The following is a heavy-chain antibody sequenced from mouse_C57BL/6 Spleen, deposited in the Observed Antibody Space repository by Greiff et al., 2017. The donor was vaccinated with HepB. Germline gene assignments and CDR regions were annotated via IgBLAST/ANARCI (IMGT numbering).Heavy chain of an antibody. CDR2: IDPEDGDT. D-gene: IGHD1-1*01. CDR1: GFNIKDYY. V-gene: IGHV14-1*01. J-gene: IGHJ4*01. Sequence: VQLKQSGAELVRPGASVKLSCTASGFNIKDYYMHWVKQRPEQGLEWIGRIDPEDGDTEYAPKFQGKATMTADTSSNTADLQLSSLTSEDTAVYSCTTDYYGSSYAMDYWGQGTSVTVSS. CDR3: TTDYYGSSYAMDY.